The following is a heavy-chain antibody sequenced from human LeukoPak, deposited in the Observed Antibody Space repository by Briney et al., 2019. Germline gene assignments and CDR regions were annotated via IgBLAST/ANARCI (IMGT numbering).Heavy chain of an antibody. D-gene: IGHD1-26*01. CDR1: GFTFSSYG. J-gene: IGHJ6*02. Sequence: GRSLRLSCAASGFTFSSYGMHWVRQAPGKGLEWVAVISYDGSNKYYADSVKGRFTISRDNAKNSLYLQMNSLRAEDTALYYCAKDIGGSYSYYYYGMDVWGQGTTVTVSS. CDR3: AKDIGGSYSYYYYGMDV. CDR2: ISYDGSNK. V-gene: IGHV3-30*18.